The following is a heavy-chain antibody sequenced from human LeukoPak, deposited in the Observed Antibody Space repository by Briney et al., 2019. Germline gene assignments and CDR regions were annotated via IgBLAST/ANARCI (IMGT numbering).Heavy chain of an antibody. CDR1: GYTFTSYY. CDR3: ACLVGATFDY. V-gene: IGHV1-46*01. Sequence: ASVKVSCKASGYTFTSYYIHWVRQAPGQGLEWMGIINPSGGSTSYAQKFQGRLTMTRDMSTSTVYMELSSLRSEDTAVYYCACLVGATFDYWGQGTLVTVSS. CDR2: INPSGGST. J-gene: IGHJ4*02. D-gene: IGHD1-26*01.